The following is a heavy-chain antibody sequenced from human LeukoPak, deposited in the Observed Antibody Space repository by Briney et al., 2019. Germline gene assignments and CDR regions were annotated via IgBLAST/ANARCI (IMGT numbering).Heavy chain of an antibody. CDR2: IYISESA. D-gene: IGHD6-13*01. CDR1: GGSISSGNSY. Sequence: PSETLSLTCTVSGGSISSGNSYWRWIRQPAGKGLEWIGRIYISESADSNPSLKSRVTISIDTSKNQFSLKLSSVTAADTAVYYCARGSSSWYYFDHWGQGTLVTVSS. J-gene: IGHJ4*02. V-gene: IGHV4-61*02. CDR3: ARGSSSWYYFDH.